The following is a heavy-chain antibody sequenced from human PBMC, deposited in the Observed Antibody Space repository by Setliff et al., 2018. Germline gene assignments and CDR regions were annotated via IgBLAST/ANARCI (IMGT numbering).Heavy chain of an antibody. CDR2: IHASGST. D-gene: IGHD3-10*01. Sequence: PSETLSLTCTVSGGPISSGDHYWSWIRQPAGKGLEWIGRIHASGSTNYNPSLKSRVTISVDTSKNQFSLKLTSVTAADTAVYYCARSGDYGSGRLSPWGQGTLVTVS. J-gene: IGHJ5*02. CDR3: ARSGDYGSGRLSP. V-gene: IGHV4-61*02. CDR1: GGPISSGDHY.